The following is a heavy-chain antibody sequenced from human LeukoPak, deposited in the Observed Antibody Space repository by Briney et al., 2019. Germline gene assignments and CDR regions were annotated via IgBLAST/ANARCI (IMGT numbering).Heavy chain of an antibody. CDR2: IYYTGAA. V-gene: IGHV4-59*01. CDR1: GGSISSYY. J-gene: IGHJ3*02. D-gene: IGHD4-11*01. Sequence: SETLSLTCSVSGGSISSYYWSWIRQSPGKGLEWIGYIYYTGAAYYNPSLESRVTVSIDTSKRQLSMELRSVTAADTAVYFCARDRRESSKPNDAFDIWGQGTMVTVSA. CDR3: ARDRRESSKPNDAFDI.